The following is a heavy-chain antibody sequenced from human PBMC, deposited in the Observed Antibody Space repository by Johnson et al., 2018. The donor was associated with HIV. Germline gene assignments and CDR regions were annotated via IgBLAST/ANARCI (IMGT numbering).Heavy chain of an antibody. Sequence: VQLVESGGGLVQPGGSLRLSCAASGFTFSSYDMAWIRQSPGKGLEWVSYISSSGGTTHTADSVKGRFTISRDNAKKSLYLQMNSLRAEDTAVYYCAREWELLGSAFDIWGQGTMVTVSS. J-gene: IGHJ3*02. D-gene: IGHD1-26*01. CDR3: AREWELLGSAFDI. V-gene: IGHV3-48*04. CDR2: ISSSGGTT. CDR1: GFTFSSYD.